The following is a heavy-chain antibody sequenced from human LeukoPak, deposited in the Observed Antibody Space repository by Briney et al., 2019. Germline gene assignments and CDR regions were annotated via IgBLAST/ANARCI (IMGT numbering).Heavy chain of an antibody. CDR1: GGSISSSNW. CDR2: IYHSGST. J-gene: IGHJ4*02. Sequence: SGTLSLTCAVSGGSISSSNWWSWVRQPPGKGLEWIGEIYHSGSTYYNPSLKSRVTISVDRSKNQFSLKLSSVTAADTAVYYCARAVDYYDSSGYYLYYFDYWGQGTLVTVSS. CDR3: ARAVDYYDSSGYYLYYFDY. D-gene: IGHD3-22*01. V-gene: IGHV4-4*02.